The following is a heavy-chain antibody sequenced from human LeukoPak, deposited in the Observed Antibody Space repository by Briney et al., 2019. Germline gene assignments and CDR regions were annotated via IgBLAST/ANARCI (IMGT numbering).Heavy chain of an antibody. CDR3: ARDSTSWYGDYDTNWFDP. D-gene: IGHD4-17*01. Sequence: GASVKVSCKASGYTFTSYGISWVRQAPGQGLEWMGWISAYNGNTNYAQKLQGRVTMTTDTSTGTAYMELRSLRSDDTAVYYCARDSTSWYGDYDTNWFDPWGQGTLVTVSS. J-gene: IGHJ5*02. CDR1: GYTFTSYG. V-gene: IGHV1-18*01. CDR2: ISAYNGNT.